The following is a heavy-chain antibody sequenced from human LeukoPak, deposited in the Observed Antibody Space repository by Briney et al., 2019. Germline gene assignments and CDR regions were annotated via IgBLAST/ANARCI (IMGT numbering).Heavy chain of an antibody. CDR3: ARGIDSPYCTSTSCPEGIDL. J-gene: IGHJ4*02. D-gene: IGHD2-2*01. Sequence: PGGSLRLSCAASGFTFRSHPMHWVRQAPGKGLEYISAIDTVEGITHYADSVKGRSTISRDNSKNTLSLQVGSLRPDDKAVYYCARGIDSPYCTSTSCPEGIDLWGQGTLVTVSS. CDR2: IDTVEGIT. V-gene: IGHV3-64*02. CDR1: GFTFRSHP.